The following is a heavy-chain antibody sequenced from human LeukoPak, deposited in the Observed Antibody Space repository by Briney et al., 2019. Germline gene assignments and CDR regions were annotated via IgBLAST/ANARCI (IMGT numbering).Heavy chain of an antibody. Sequence: PGRSLRLSCAASGFTFDDYAMHWVRQAPGKGLEWVSGISWNSGSIGYADSVKGRFTISRDNAKDSLYLQMNSLRAEDTALYYCAKTAFSSSWEYYFDYRGQGTLVTVSS. CDR1: GFTFDDYA. D-gene: IGHD6-13*01. J-gene: IGHJ4*02. CDR3: AKTAFSSSWEYYFDY. CDR2: ISWNSGSI. V-gene: IGHV3-9*01.